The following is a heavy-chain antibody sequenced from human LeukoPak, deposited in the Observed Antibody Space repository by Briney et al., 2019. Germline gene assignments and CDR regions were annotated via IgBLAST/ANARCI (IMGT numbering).Heavy chain of an antibody. CDR2: ISGSGDST. Sequence: GGSLRLSCAASGFTFSSYSMNWVRQAPGKGLECVSYISGSGDSTYYADSVKGRFTISRDNSKNTLYVQMDSLRAEDTAVYYCAKEKAAWYPFDYWGQGTLVTVSS. CDR3: AKEKAAWYPFDY. D-gene: IGHD6-13*01. CDR1: GFTFSSYS. J-gene: IGHJ4*02. V-gene: IGHV3-23*01.